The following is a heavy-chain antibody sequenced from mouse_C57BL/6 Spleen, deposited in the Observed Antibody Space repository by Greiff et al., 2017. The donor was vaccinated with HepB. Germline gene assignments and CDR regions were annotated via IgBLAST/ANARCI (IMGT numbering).Heavy chain of an antibody. CDR1: GYTFTSYW. V-gene: IGHV1-50*01. CDR2: IDPSDSYT. J-gene: IGHJ2*01. CDR3: ARHYYGSSYDFDY. D-gene: IGHD1-1*01. Sequence: QVQLQQPGAELVKPGASVKLSCKASGYTFTSYWMQWVKQRPGQGLEWIGEIDPSDSYTNYNQTFKGKATLTVDTSSSTAYMQLSSLTSEDSAVYYCARHYYGSSYDFDYWGQGTTLTVSS.